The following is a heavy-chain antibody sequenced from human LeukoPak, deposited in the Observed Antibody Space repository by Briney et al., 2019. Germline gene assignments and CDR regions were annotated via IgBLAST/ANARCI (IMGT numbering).Heavy chain of an antibody. CDR2: IKRDGSEK. CDR1: GFIFSNYW. D-gene: IGHD1-1*01. CDR3: AGDRTGTPIL. J-gene: IGHJ4*02. V-gene: IGHV3-7*01. Sequence: GGSLRLSCAASGFIFSNYWMSWVRQAPGKGLEWVANIKRDGSEKYYVDSVKGRFTISRDNAKNSLYLQMNSLRAEDTAVYYCAGDRTGTPILWGQGTLVTVSS.